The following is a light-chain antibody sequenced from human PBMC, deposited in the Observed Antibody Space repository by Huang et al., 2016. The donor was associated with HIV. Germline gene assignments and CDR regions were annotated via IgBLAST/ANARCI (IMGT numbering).Light chain of an antibody. J-gene: IGKJ2*01. Sequence: EIVLTQSPGTLSMSPGERATLSCRASQTVTSNYLAWYQQKPGQTPRLLIYGASTRATGIPDRFDGSGSGTDFTLTISRLEPEDFAVYYCQQYGGSHPDTFGQGTRLGIK. V-gene: IGKV3-20*01. CDR1: QTVTSNY. CDR3: QQYGGSHPDT. CDR2: GAS.